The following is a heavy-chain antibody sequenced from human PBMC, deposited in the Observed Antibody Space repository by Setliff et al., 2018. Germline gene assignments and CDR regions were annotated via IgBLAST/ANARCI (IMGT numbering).Heavy chain of an antibody. D-gene: IGHD3-3*01. CDR2: IIPIFGTA. J-gene: IGHJ6*03. V-gene: IGHV1-69*06. Sequence: ASVKVSFKASGGTFSSYAISWVRQAPGQGLEWMGRIIPIFGTANYAQKFQGRVTITADKSTSTAYMELSSLRSEDTAVYYCARGRHPPWSGYPYYYMDVWGKGTTVTVSS. CDR3: ARGRHPPWSGYPYYYMDV. CDR1: GGTFSSYA.